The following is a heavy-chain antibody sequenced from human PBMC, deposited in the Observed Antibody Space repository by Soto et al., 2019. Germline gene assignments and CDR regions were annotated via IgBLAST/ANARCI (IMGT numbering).Heavy chain of an antibody. CDR2: SRDKGNSYST. D-gene: IGHD1-7*01. J-gene: IGHJ4*02. V-gene: IGHV3-72*01. Sequence: EVQLVESGGGLVQPGGSLRLSCAGSGFSFRDYYIDWVRQAPGKGLEWVGRSRDKGNSYSTDYAASVKGRFTISRDASNNSLFLQMNSLQTEDTALYYCTRFITGTTSSDYWGQGTLVTVSS. CDR3: TRFITGTTSSDY. CDR1: GFSFRDYY.